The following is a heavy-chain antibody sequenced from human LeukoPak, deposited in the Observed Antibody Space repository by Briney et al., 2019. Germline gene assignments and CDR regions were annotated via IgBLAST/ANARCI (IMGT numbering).Heavy chain of an antibody. Sequence: SETLSLTCTVSGGSISSGSYYWGWLRQPPGKGLEWIGSIYYSGSTYYNPSLKSRITISVDTSKNQFLLKLSSVTAADTAVYYRARNVIVVVVAATLPWFDPWGQGTLVTVPS. CDR1: GGSISSGSYY. J-gene: IGHJ5*02. CDR3: ARNVIVVVVAATLPWFDP. D-gene: IGHD2-15*01. CDR2: IYYSGST. V-gene: IGHV4-39*06.